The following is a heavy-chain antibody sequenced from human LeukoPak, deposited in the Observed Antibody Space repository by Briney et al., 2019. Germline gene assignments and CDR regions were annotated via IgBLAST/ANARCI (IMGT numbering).Heavy chain of an antibody. CDR2: ISSSGSTL. CDR3: ARENKGVVVNFDY. CDR1: GFTFSSYE. J-gene: IGHJ4*02. Sequence: GGSLRLSCAASGFTFSSYEMNWVRQAPGKGLEWVSYISSSGSTLYYADSVKGRFTISRDNAKNSLYLQMNSLRAEDTAVYYCARENKGVVVNFDYWGQGTLVTVSS. D-gene: IGHD2-15*01. V-gene: IGHV3-48*03.